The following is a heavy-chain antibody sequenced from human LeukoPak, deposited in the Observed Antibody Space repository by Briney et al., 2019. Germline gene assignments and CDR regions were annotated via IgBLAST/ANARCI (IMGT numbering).Heavy chain of an antibody. CDR2: IYSGGST. D-gene: IGHD3-3*01. J-gene: IGHJ4*02. CDR3: ARAVFGVVIILSY. Sequence: GGSLRLSCAASGFTVSSNYMSWVRQAPGKGLEWVSVIYSGGSTYYTDSVKGRFTISRDNSKNTLYLQMNSLRAEDTAVYYCARAVFGVVIILSYWGEETLVTASS. CDR1: GFTVSSNY. V-gene: IGHV3-66*02.